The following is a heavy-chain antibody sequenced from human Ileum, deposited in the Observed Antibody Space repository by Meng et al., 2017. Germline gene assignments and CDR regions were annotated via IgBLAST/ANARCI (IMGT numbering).Heavy chain of an antibody. CDR2: IKYDGSIT. J-gene: IGHJ5*02. V-gene: IGHV3-74*03. Sequence: LMRYWGVLVQPGWSLRLSCTASGFTFSSSWMHWVRQVPGKGLVWVSRIKYDGSITMYADFVKGRFTISRDNAKNTLYLQMNNLRAEDTAVYYCARSDWFDPWGQGTLVTVSS. CDR3: ARSDWFDP. CDR1: GFTFSSSW.